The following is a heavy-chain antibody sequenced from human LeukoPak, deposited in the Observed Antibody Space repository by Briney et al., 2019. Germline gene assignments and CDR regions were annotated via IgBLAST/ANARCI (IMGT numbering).Heavy chain of an antibody. J-gene: IGHJ4*02. CDR3: ARFHYYGSGGNDY. Sequence: SETLSLTCAVYGGSFSGYYWSWIRQPPGKGLEWIGEINHSGSTNYNPSLKSRVTISVDTSKNQFSLKLSSMTAADTAVYYCARFHYYGSGGNDYWGQGTLVTVSS. CDR1: GGSFSGYY. V-gene: IGHV4-34*01. CDR2: INHSGST. D-gene: IGHD3-10*01.